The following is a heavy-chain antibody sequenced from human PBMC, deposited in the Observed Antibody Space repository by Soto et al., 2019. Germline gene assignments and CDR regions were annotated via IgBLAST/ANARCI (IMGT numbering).Heavy chain of an antibody. V-gene: IGHV4-4*07. J-gene: IGHJ5*02. CDR2: IYSSGSA. D-gene: IGHD1-26*01. Sequence: PSETLSLTCTVSGGSLYTYSWTWLRQPAGKGLEWIGHIYSSGSANYNPSLKSRVSMSVDTSKNQFSLKLNSVTAADTAVYYCATIVGANDPWGQGTLVTVSS. CDR1: GGSLYTYS. CDR3: ATIVGANDP.